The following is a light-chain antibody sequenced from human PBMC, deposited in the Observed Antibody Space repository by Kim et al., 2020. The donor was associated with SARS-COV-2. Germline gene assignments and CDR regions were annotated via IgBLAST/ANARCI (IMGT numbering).Light chain of an antibody. J-gene: IGLJ3*02. V-gene: IGLV2-14*03. CDR3: CSYTSSSGVV. Sequence: QSALTQPPSVSGSPGQSITISCTGTSSDVGGYNYVPWYQQHPGKAPKLIIHHGSKRPSGVPNRFSGSKSGNTASLTISGLQAEDEADYYCCSYTSSSGVVFGGGTQLTVL. CDR2: HGS. CDR1: SSDVGGYNY.